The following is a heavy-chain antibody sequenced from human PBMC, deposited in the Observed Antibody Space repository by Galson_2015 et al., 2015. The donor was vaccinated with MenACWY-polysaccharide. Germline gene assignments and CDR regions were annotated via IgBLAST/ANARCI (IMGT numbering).Heavy chain of an antibody. D-gene: IGHD6-19*01. CDR1: GYTFTSYG. CDR2: ISAYNGNT. CDR3: ARDSAGSGHYYYYGMDV. J-gene: IGHJ6*02. V-gene: IGHV1-18*01. Sequence: SVKVSCKASGYTFTSYGISWVRQAPGQGLEWMGWISAYNGNTNYAQKLQGRVTMTTDTSTSTAYMELRSLRSDDTAVYYCARDSAGSGHYYYYGMDVWGQGTTVTVSS.